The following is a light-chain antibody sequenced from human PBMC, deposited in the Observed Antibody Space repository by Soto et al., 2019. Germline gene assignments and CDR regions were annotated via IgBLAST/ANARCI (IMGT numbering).Light chain of an antibody. CDR1: SSDVGVYNF. J-gene: IGLJ3*02. CDR2: EVS. CDR3: SSYTNSRTGV. Sequence: QSALTQPASVSGSPGQSITISCTGSSSDVGVYNFVSWYQQHPGKAPKLMIYEVSNRPSGVSYRFSGSKSGNTASLTISGLQDEDEAHYYCSSYTNSRTGVFGGGTKVTVL. V-gene: IGLV2-14*01.